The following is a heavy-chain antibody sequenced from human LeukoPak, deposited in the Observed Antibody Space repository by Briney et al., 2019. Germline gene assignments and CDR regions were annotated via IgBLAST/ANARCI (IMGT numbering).Heavy chain of an antibody. D-gene: IGHD6-19*01. CDR3: ARIAVAGTRYFQH. V-gene: IGHV4-31*03. J-gene: IGHJ1*01. CDR1: GGSISSGGYY. Sequence: KPSETLSLTCTVSGGSISSGGYYWSWIRQHPGKGLEWIGYIYYSGSTYYNPSLKSRVTISVDTSKNQFSLKLSSVTAADTAVYYCARIAVAGTRYFQHWGQGTLVTVSS. CDR2: IYYSGST.